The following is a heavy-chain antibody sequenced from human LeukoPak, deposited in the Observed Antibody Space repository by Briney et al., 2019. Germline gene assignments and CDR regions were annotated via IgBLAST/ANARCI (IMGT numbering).Heavy chain of an antibody. CDR3: ARGYCSGNTCRLFDY. D-gene: IGHD2-15*01. J-gene: IGHJ4*02. CDR1: GFTFDDYG. V-gene: IGHV3-20*04. CDR2: VTGNAGST. Sequence: GGSLRLSCAASGFTFDDYGMAWVRQPPGKGLEWVSGVTGNAGSTGYADSVKGRFTISRDSAKSSLYLQMNSLRAEDTALYYCARGYCSGNTCRLFDYWGQGTLVTVSS.